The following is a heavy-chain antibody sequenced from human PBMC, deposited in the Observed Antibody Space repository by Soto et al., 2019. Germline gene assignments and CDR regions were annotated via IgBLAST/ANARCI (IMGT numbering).Heavy chain of an antibody. CDR1: GGTFSNFA. J-gene: IGHJ6*03. D-gene: IGHD3-3*01. V-gene: IGHV1-69*13. Sequence: SVKVSCKASGGTFSNFAISWVRQAPGQGLEWMGGIIPIFGSPNYAQKFQGRVTITADESTSTAYMELSSLRSEDTALYYCAREWRATDRETLDYYSLDVWGQGTTVTVSS. CDR2: IIPIFGSP. CDR3: AREWRATDRETLDYYSLDV.